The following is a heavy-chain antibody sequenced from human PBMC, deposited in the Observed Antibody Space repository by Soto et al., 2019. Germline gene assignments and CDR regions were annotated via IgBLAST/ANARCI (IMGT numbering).Heavy chain of an antibody. CDR2: IKQDGSEK. J-gene: IGHJ6*02. CDR1: GFTFSSYW. D-gene: IGHD1-1*01. Sequence: GGSLRLSCAASGFTFSSYWMSWVRQAPGKGLEWVANIKQDGSEKYYVDSVKGRFTISRDNAKNSLYLQMNSLRAEDTAVYYCAKDCVAAGTDPYRYYYGMDVWGQGTTVTVSS. CDR3: AKDCVAAGTDPYRYYYGMDV. V-gene: IGHV3-7*01.